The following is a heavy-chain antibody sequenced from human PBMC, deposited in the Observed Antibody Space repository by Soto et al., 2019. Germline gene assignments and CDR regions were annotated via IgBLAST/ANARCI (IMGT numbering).Heavy chain of an antibody. CDR2: IYHSGST. D-gene: IGHD6-13*01. CDR3: AHSGGELLYSSSWYCYYFDY. V-gene: IGHV4-4*02. J-gene: IGHJ4*02. CDR1: GGTMTISMR. Sequence: LALSRAACGGTMTISMRCGRFSQPPGRGLGWIGEIYHSGSTNYNPSLKSRVTISKDTSKTQVVLTMTNMDPVDTATYYCAHSGGELLYSSSWYCYYFDYWGQGTPVTVSS.